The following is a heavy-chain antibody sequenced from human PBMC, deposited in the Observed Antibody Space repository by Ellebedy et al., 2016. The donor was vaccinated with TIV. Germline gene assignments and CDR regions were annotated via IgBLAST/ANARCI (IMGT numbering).Heavy chain of an antibody. Sequence: PGGSLRLSCAASGFAVSSNYMTWVRQAPGRGLEWVSLIYSDGNTNYADSVRGRFTISRDSSKNTLDLQMNSLTAGDTAVYYCARGGPGGDNWFFGLWGRGTRVTVSS. CDR2: IYSDGNT. CDR3: ARGGPGGDNWFFGL. V-gene: IGHV3-66*01. D-gene: IGHD3-10*01. J-gene: IGHJ2*01. CDR1: GFAVSSNY.